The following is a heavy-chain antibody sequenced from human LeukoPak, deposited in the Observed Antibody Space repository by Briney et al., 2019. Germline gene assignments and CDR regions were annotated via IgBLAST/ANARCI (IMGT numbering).Heavy chain of an antibody. CDR2: IYYTGST. D-gene: IGHD3-9*01. Sequence: SETLSLTCTVSGGSISNYYWNWIRQSPGKGLEWIGSIYYTGSTNYNPSLKSRVTISVDTSKTQFSLKLSSVTAADTAVYYCARLTGYRIESAFDIWGQGTMVTVSS. CDR1: GGSISNYY. V-gene: IGHV4-59*01. CDR3: ARLTGYRIESAFDI. J-gene: IGHJ3*02.